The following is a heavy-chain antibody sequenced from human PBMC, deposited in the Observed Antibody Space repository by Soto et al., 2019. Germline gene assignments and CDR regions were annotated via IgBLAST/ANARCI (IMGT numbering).Heavy chain of an antibody. CDR2: ISWNSGTI. J-gene: IGHJ6*02. CDR3: VKDKEGSSGWYDMDV. D-gene: IGHD6-19*01. Sequence: GGSLRLSCKTSGFTFEDYAMHWVRQSPGKGPEWVSGISWNSGTIGYAVSVKGRFTISRDNGKNSLYLQMNSLRADDTALYYCVKDKEGSSGWYDMDVWGQVTTHTVSS. V-gene: IGHV3-9*01. CDR1: GFTFEDYA.